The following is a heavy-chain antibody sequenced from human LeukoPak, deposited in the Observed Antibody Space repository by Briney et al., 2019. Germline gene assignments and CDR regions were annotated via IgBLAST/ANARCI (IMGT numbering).Heavy chain of an antibody. CDR1: GYTFTGYY. CDR2: IIPIFGTA. V-gene: IGHV1-69*13. Sequence: GASVKVSCKASGYTFTGYYMHWVRQAPGQGLEWMGGIIPIFGTANYAQKFQGRVTITADESTSTAYMELSSLRSEDTAVYYCARGGVVVAATAFDYWGQGTLVTVSS. CDR3: ARGGVVVAATAFDY. J-gene: IGHJ4*02. D-gene: IGHD2-15*01.